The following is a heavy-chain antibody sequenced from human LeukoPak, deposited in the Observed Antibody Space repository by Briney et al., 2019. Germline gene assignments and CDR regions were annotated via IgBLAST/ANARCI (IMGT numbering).Heavy chain of an antibody. CDR2: IYYSGST. Sequence: SETLSLTCTVSGGSISSGGYYWSWIRQHPGKGLEWIGYIYYSGSTYYTPYLKSRVTISVDTSKNQFSLKLSYVTAADTAVYYCARESVATIQRGFDYWGQGTLVTVSS. CDR1: GGSISSGGYY. J-gene: IGHJ4*02. V-gene: IGHV4-31*03. CDR3: ARESVATIQRGFDY. D-gene: IGHD5-12*01.